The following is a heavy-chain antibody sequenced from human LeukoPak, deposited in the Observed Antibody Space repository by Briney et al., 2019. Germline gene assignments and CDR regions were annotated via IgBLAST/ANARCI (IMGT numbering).Heavy chain of an antibody. CDR1: GFTFSSYS. D-gene: IGHD3-10*01. J-gene: IGHJ4*02. Sequence: PGGSLRLSCAASGFTFSSYSMNWVRQAPGKGLEWVSSISSSSSYIYYADSVKGRFTISRDNAKNSLYLQMNSLRAEDTAVYYCARDLYYYGSGSYYGVYWGQGTLVTVS. CDR3: ARDLYYYGSGSYYGVY. CDR2: ISSSSSYI. V-gene: IGHV3-21*01.